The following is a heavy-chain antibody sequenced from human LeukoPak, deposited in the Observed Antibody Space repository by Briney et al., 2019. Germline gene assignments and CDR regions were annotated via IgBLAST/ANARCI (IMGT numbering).Heavy chain of an antibody. J-gene: IGHJ4*02. V-gene: IGHV1-69*05. Sequence: GASVKVSCKASGGTFSSYAISWVRQAPGQGLEWMGGIIPIFGTANYAQKFQGRVTITTDESTSTAYMELSSLRSEDTAVYHCARQWGIAYCGGDCYYFDYWGQGTLVTVSS. CDR3: ARQWGIAYCGGDCYYFDY. D-gene: IGHD2-21*02. CDR1: GGTFSSYA. CDR2: IIPIFGTA.